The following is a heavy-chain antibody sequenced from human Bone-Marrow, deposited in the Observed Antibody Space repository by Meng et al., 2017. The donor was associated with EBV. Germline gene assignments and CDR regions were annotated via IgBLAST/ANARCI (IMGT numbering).Heavy chain of an antibody. CDR2: FIPILGTP. D-gene: IGHD3-10*01. CDR3: ARESGRGYTPDF. CDR1: GGAFSNSA. V-gene: IGHV1-69*01. Sequence: QVLLVQLGAEVKRPGASVKVSCKASGGAFSNSAISWVRQAPGQGLEWMGGFIPILGTPNYAQKYQDRVTITADESTSTAYMELSGLRSEDTAVYYCARESGRGYTPDFWGQGTLVTVSS. J-gene: IGHJ4*02.